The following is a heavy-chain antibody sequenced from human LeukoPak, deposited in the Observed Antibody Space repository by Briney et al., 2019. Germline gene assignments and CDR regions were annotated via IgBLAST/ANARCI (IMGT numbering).Heavy chain of an antibody. CDR2: ISSSSYI. J-gene: IGHJ4*02. CDR1: GFTFSSYS. Sequence: GGSLRLSCAASGFTFSSYSMNWVRQAPGKGLEWVSSISSSSYIYYADSVKGRFTISRDNAKNSLYLQMNSLRAEDTAVYYCARVEQQLVRENFDYWGQGTLVTVSS. V-gene: IGHV3-21*01. CDR3: ARVEQQLVRENFDY. D-gene: IGHD6-13*01.